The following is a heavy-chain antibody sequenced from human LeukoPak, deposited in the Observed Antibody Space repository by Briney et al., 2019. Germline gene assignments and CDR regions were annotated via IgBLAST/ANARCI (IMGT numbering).Heavy chain of an antibody. CDR2: INPNSGNA. CDR3: ARALAWGGSSYSYYYMDV. D-gene: IGHD1-26*01. Sequence: GASVNVSCKASGYTFSDYDINWVRQAPGQGLEWTGWINPNSGNAGYAQKFQGRVTMTRNPSISTAYMELSSLRSEDTAVYYCARALAWGGSSYSYYYMDVWDKGTTVTDS. J-gene: IGHJ6*03. CDR1: GYTFSDYD. V-gene: IGHV1-8*01.